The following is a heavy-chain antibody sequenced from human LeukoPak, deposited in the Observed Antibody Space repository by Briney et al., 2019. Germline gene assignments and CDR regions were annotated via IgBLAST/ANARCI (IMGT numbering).Heavy chain of an antibody. J-gene: IGHJ3*02. Sequence: VASVKVSCKASGYTFTSYDINWVRQATGQGLEWMGWMNPNSGNTGYAQKFQGRVTITRNTSISTAYMELSSLRSEDTAVYYCARGPFIYAYYDAFDIWGQGTMVTVSS. CDR3: ARGPFIYAYYDAFDI. CDR1: GYTFTSYD. V-gene: IGHV1-8*03. D-gene: IGHD1-26*01. CDR2: MNPNSGNT.